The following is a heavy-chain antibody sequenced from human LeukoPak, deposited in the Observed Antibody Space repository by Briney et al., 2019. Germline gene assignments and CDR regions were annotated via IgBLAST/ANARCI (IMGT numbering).Heavy chain of an antibody. CDR1: GFTVSSDY. CDR2: IYSGGST. D-gene: IGHD3-10*01. CDR3: ARAFTMVRGVMWYFDY. Sequence: GGSLRLSCAASGFTVSSDYMSWVRQAPGKGLEWVSVIYSGGSTYYADSVKGRFTISRDNSKNTLYLQMNSLRAEDTAVYYCARAFTMVRGVMWYFDYWGQGTLVTVSS. J-gene: IGHJ4*02. V-gene: IGHV3-53*01.